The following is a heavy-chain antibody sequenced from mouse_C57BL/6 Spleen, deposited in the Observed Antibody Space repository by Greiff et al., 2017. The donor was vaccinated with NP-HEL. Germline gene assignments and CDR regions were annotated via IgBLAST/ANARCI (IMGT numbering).Heavy chain of an antibody. D-gene: IGHD3-3*01. J-gene: IGHJ4*01. CDR1: GYTFTTYP. CDR2: FHPYNDDT. Sequence: VKLMESGAELVKPGASEKMSCKASGYTFTTYPIEWMKQNHGKSLEWIGNFHPYNDDTKYNEKFKGKATLTVEKSSSTVYLELSRLTSDDSAVYYCARGDLRDYYAMDYWGQGTSVTVSS. CDR3: ARGDLRDYYAMDY. V-gene: IGHV1-47*01.